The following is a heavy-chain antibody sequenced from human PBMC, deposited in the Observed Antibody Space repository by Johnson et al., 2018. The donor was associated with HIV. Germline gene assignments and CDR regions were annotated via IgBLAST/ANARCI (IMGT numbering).Heavy chain of an antibody. CDR2: IWYDGSNK. D-gene: IGHD6-13*01. V-gene: IGHV3-33*01. CDR3: ARGGSSWYLRAFDI. Sequence: QVQLVESGGGVVQPGRSLRLSCAASGFTFSNFGMHWVRQAPGKGLEWVAVIWYDGSNKYYADSVKGRFTISRDNSKSTLYLQMNSLRAEDTAVYYCARGGSSWYLRAFDIWGQGTMVTVSS. CDR1: GFTFSNFG. J-gene: IGHJ3*02.